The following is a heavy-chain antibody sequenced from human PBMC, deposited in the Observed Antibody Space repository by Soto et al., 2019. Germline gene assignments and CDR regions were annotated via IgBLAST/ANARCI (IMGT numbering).Heavy chain of an antibody. Sequence: SETLSLTCTVSGGSISSYYWGWIRQPPGKGLEWIGSIYYSGSTYYNPSLKSRVTISVDTSKNQFSLKLSSVTAADTAVYYCASAPYYYDSSGRRYYFDYWGQGTLVTVSS. J-gene: IGHJ4*02. CDR1: GGSISSYY. D-gene: IGHD3-22*01. V-gene: IGHV4-39*01. CDR3: ASAPYYYDSSGRRYYFDY. CDR2: IYYSGST.